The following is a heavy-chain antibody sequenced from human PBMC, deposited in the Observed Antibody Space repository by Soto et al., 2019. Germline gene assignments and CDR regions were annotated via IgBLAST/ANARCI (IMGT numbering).Heavy chain of an antibody. CDR3: ARAPFYCSGGSCYPWFDP. V-gene: IGHV4-34*01. CDR1: GGSFSGYY. Sequence: SETLSLTCAVYGGSFSGYYWSWIRQPPGKGLEWIGEINHSGSTNYNPSLKSRVTISVDTSKNQFSLKLSSVTAADTAVYYCARAPFYCSGGSCYPWFDPWGQGTLVTVSS. CDR2: INHSGST. J-gene: IGHJ5*02. D-gene: IGHD2-15*01.